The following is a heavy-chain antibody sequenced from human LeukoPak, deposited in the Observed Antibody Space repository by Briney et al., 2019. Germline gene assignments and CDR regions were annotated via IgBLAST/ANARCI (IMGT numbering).Heavy chain of an antibody. Sequence: PGGSLRLSCAASGFTFSNAWMSWVRQAPGKGLEWVGRIKSKTDGGTTDYAAPVKGRVTISRDDSKNTLYLQMNSVKTEDTAVYYCTTDPYDSSGYYSLVGYWGQGTLVTVSS. CDR2: IKSKTDGGTT. V-gene: IGHV3-15*01. J-gene: IGHJ4*02. CDR3: TTDPYDSSGYYSLVGY. D-gene: IGHD3-22*01. CDR1: GFTFSNAW.